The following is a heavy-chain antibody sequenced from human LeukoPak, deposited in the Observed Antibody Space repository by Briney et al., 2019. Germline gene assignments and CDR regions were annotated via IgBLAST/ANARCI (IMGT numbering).Heavy chain of an antibody. V-gene: IGHV3-21*01. J-gene: IGHJ4*02. CDR3: ARDLSHIVVVTAIFDY. Sequence: GGSLRLSCAASGFTFSSYSMNWVRQAPGKGLEWVSSISSSSSHIYYADSVKGRFTISRDNAKNSLYLQMNSLRAEDTAVYYCARDLSHIVVVTAIFDYWGQGTLVTVSS. CDR1: GFTFSSYS. D-gene: IGHD2-21*02. CDR2: ISSSSSHI.